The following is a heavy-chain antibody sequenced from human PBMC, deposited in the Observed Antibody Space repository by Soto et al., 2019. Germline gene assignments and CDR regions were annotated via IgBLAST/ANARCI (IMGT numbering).Heavy chain of an antibody. V-gene: IGHV3-30*18. CDR2: ISYDGSNK. Sequence: GGSLRLSCAASGFTFSSYGMHWVRQAPGKGLEWVAVISYDGSNKYYADSVKDRFTISRDNSKNTLYLQMNSLRAEDTAVYYCAKDLDPGQQLGAPPPHINYYYYYGMDVWGQGTTVTVSS. CDR3: AKDLDPGQQLGAPPPHINYYYYYGMDV. J-gene: IGHJ6*02. CDR1: GFTFSSYG. D-gene: IGHD6-13*01.